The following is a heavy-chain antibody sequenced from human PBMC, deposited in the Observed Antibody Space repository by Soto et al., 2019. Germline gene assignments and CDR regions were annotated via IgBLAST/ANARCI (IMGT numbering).Heavy chain of an antibody. CDR3: VRTNHFDY. CDR1: GGSISNYY. J-gene: IGHJ4*02. D-gene: IGHD2-8*01. V-gene: IGHV4-59*08. CDR2: IYYSGST. Sequence: ASETLSLTCTVSGGSISNYYWSWIRQPPGKGLEWIGYIYYSGSTNYNPSLRSRVTISVDTSKNHFSLKLRSVTAADTAVYYCVRTNHFDYWGQGSLVTVSS.